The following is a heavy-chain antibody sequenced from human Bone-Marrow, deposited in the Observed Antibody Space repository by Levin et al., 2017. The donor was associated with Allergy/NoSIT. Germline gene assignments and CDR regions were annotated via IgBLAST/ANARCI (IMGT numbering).Heavy chain of an antibody. V-gene: IGHV1-8*01. Sequence: PQASVKVSCKVSGYIFTSYEINWVRQAPGQGLEWMGWVNPNSGNTGYAQKFQGRVTMTRNSSLSTAYMELSSLKSEDTAVYYCARGGRGYCSGGTCYRYYYYYGMDVWGQGTTVTVSS. D-gene: IGHD2-15*01. J-gene: IGHJ6*02. CDR3: ARGGRGYCSGGTCYRYYYYYGMDV. CDR1: GYIFTSYE. CDR2: VNPNSGNT.